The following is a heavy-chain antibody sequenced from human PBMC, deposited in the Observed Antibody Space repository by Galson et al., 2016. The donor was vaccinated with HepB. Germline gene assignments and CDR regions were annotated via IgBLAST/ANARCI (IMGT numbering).Heavy chain of an antibody. CDR3: ARNPWQSDSSGYPLDN. CDR2: ISYDGSNK. CDR1: GFSFRSYA. Sequence: SLRLSCAAFGFSFRSYAIHWVRQAPGKGLEWVAVISYDGSNKYYADSVKGRVTISRDNSKSTMYLQMNSLRAEDTAVYYCARNPWQSDSSGYPLDNWGQGTVVAVAA. J-gene: IGHJ4*02. V-gene: IGHV3-30-3*01. D-gene: IGHD3-22*01.